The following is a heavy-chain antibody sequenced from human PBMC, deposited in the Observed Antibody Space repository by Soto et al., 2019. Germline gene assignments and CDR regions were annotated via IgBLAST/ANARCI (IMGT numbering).Heavy chain of an antibody. CDR1: GFTFSSYA. CDR2: ISGSGGST. V-gene: IGHV3-23*01. Sequence: EVQLLESGGGLVQPGGSLRLSCAASGFTFSSYAMRWVRQAPGKGLEWVSAISGSGGSTYYADSVKGRFTISRDNSKNTLYLQMNSLRAEDAAVYYCARRGSGSYYDYWGQGTLVTVSS. D-gene: IGHD1-26*01. J-gene: IGHJ4*02. CDR3: ARRGSGSYYDY.